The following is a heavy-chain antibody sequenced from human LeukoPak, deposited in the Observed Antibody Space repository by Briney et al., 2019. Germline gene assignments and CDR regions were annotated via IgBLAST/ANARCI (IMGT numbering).Heavy chain of an antibody. CDR2: ISSGRTTI. J-gene: IGHJ4*02. CDR3: ASLSNDFDY. Sequence: GGSLRLSCAASGFTFSNYGMHWVRQAPGKGLEWVSYISSGRTTIDYADSVKGRFTISRDNAKNSLYLQMNSLRAEDTAVYYCASLSNDFDYRGQGTLVTVSS. CDR1: GFTFSNYG. D-gene: IGHD1-1*01. V-gene: IGHV3-48*01.